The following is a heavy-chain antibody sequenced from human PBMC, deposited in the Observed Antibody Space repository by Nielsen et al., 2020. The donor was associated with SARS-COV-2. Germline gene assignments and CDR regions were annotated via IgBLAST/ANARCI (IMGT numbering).Heavy chain of an antibody. J-gene: IGHJ6*02. Sequence: GGSLRLSCAASGFTFSTYAMSWVRQAPGKGLEWLSVIYSGGSGTYYADSVKGRFTLSRDNSKNMLYLQMNSLRVEDTAVYYCAKDVHLLTGFHPYYGIDVWGQGTTVTVSS. V-gene: IGHV3-23*03. CDR2: IYSGGSGT. CDR3: AKDVHLLTGFHPYYGIDV. CDR1: GFTFSTYA. D-gene: IGHD3-9*01.